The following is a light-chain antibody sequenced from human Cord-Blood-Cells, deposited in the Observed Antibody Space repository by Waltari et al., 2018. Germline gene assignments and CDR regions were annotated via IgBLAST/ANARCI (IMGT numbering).Light chain of an antibody. Sequence: EIVLTQSPGTLSLSPGERATLSCRASQSVSSSYLAWYQQKPGQAPRLLIYGASSRATGIPDRFSGSWSRTDFTHTISRLDPEDFAVYYWQQYGSSPRTFGGGTKVEIK. CDR2: GAS. J-gene: IGKJ4*01. CDR3: QQYGSSPRT. V-gene: IGKV3-20*01. CDR1: QSVSSSY.